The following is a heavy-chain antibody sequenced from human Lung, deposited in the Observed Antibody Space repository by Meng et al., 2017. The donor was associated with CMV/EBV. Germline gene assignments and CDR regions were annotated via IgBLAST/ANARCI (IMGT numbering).Heavy chain of an antibody. Sequence: SVKVSCKASGGTFSTYVFSWVRQAPGQGLEWLGGIIPMFGTTNYAQKFQGRLTIKADDSPRTAYMDLSSLTSEDTAVYYCARHAVDYYDSRDFSPYAHWGQGTXVTVSS. CDR1: GGTFSTYV. V-gene: IGHV1-69*13. D-gene: IGHD3-22*01. CDR2: IIPMFGTT. CDR3: ARHAVDYYDSRDFSPYAH. J-gene: IGHJ4*02.